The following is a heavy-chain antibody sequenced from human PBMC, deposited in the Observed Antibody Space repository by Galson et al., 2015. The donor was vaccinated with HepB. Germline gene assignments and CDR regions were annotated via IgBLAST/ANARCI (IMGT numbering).Heavy chain of an antibody. V-gene: IGHV3-23*01. Sequence: LRLSCAASGFTFSRYAMTWVRQAPGKGLEWISSITSNGGRTFYTNPVKGRFTISRDNSRNTAVLQLSSMRPEDTAVYYCAKDGIMVSNNPYQLHFWGQGTLVSVSS. CDR1: GFTFSRYA. CDR3: AKDGIMVSNNPYQLHF. J-gene: IGHJ4*02. CDR2: ITSNGGRT. D-gene: IGHD2-8*01.